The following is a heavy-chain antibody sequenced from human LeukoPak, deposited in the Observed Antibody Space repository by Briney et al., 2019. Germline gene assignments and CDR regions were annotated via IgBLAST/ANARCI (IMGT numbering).Heavy chain of an antibody. CDR2: ISGSGGST. CDR3: AKGNNYDILTGYYVNYFDY. V-gene: IGHV3-23*01. D-gene: IGHD3-9*01. J-gene: IGHJ4*02. CDR1: GFTFSSYG. Sequence: GRSLRLSCAASGFTFSSYGMSWVRQAPGKGLEWVSAISGSGGSTYYADSVKGRFTISRDNSKNTLYLQMNSLRAEDTAVYYCAKGNNYDILTGYYVNYFDYWGQGTLVTVSS.